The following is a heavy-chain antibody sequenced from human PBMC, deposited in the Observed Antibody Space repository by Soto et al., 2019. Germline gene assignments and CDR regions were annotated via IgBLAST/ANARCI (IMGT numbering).Heavy chain of an antibody. D-gene: IGHD3-22*01. CDR1: GGSISSGGHY. CDR3: ARRYYYDRSGYYYFDY. V-gene: IGHV4-31*03. Sequence: PSETLSLTCTVSGGSISSGGHYWNWIRQHPGKGLEWIGYIYHNGSAYYNPSLKSRVTISVDTSKNQFSLKLSSVTAADTAVYYCARRYYYDRSGYYYFDYWGQGTLVTAPQ. CDR2: IYHNGSA. J-gene: IGHJ4*02.